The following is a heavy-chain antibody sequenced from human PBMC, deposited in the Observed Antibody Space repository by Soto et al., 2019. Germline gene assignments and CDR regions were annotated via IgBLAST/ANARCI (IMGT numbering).Heavy chain of an antibody. Sequence: RGESLKISCKGSGYSFTSYWIGWVRQMPGKGLEWMGIIYPGDSDTRYSPSFQGQVTISADKSISTAYLQWSSLKASDTAMYYCARRYDFWSGNYYYGMDVWGQGTTVTVSS. J-gene: IGHJ6*02. CDR2: IYPGDSDT. CDR1: GYSFTSYW. D-gene: IGHD3-3*01. V-gene: IGHV5-51*01. CDR3: ARRYDFWSGNYYYGMDV.